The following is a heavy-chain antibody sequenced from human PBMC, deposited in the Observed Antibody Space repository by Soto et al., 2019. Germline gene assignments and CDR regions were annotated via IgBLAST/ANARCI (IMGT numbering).Heavy chain of an antibody. D-gene: IGHD6-6*01. V-gene: IGHV1-18*01. CDR3: ATSLAARRKPYNWLDA. CDR2: INGYNGKA. CDR1: GYIFTKYY. J-gene: IGHJ5*02. Sequence: QVQLVQSVTELRKPGASVKLSCKASGYIFTKYYIAWVRQAPGHGLEWMGMINGYNGKANYGQVFRGRVIMTTDTSTNTVYMDLRSLTSDDTGVYYCATSLAARRKPYNWLDAWGQGTLVTVSS.